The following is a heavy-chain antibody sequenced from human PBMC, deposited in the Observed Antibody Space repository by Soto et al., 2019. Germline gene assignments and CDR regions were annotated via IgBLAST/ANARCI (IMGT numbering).Heavy chain of an antibody. D-gene: IGHD3-22*01. CDR2: ISGSGGST. CDR1: GFTFSDYY. Sequence: GSLRLSCSLSGFTFSDYYMSWIRQVPGKGLEWVSAISGSGGSTYYADSVKGRFTISRDNSKNTLYLQMNSLRAEDTAIYYCAKGNDYDSYYFDYWGQGTLVTVSS. J-gene: IGHJ4*02. V-gene: IGHV3-23*01. CDR3: AKGNDYDSYYFDY.